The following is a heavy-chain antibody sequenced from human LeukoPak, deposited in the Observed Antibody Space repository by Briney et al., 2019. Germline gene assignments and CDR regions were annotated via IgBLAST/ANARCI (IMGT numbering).Heavy chain of an antibody. J-gene: IGHJ3*02. CDR2: ISSSSSYI. V-gene: IGHV3-21*01. Sequence: GGSLRLSCAASGFTFSSYSMNWVRQPPGKGLEWVSSISSSSSYIYYADSVKGRFTISRDNDENSLYLQMIRMRAEDTAVYYCARDVITMVRGVSRNAFDIWGQGTMVTVSS. CDR1: GFTFSSYS. D-gene: IGHD3-10*01. CDR3: ARDVITMVRGVSRNAFDI.